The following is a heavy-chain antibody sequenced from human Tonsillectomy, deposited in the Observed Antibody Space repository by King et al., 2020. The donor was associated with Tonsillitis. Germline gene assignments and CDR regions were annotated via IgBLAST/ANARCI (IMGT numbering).Heavy chain of an antibody. CDR1: GFIFSSDS. CDR2: ITGRGGNI. CDR3: ARDSAWAFDI. V-gene: IGHV3-48*04. J-gene: IGHJ3*02. Sequence: VQLVQSGGGLVQPGGSLRLSCAVSGFIFSSDSMNWVRQAPGKGLEWVSYITGRGGNINYADSVKGRFIISRDNAKNSLYLQMNSLRAEDTAVYYCARDSAWAFDIWGLGTLVTVSS. D-gene: IGHD3-10*01.